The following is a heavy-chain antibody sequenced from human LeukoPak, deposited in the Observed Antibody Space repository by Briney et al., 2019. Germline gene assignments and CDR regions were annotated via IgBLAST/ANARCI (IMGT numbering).Heavy chain of an antibody. V-gene: IGHV3-21*01. D-gene: IGHD6-6*01. Sequence: GGSLRLSCAASGFTFSSYSMNWVRQAPGEGLEWVSSISSSSSYIYYADPVKGRFTISRDNAKNSLYLQMNSLRAEDTAVYYCASPVEYSSSNDAFDIWGQGTMVTVSS. CDR3: ASPVEYSSSNDAFDI. CDR1: GFTFSSYS. CDR2: ISSSSSYI. J-gene: IGHJ3*02.